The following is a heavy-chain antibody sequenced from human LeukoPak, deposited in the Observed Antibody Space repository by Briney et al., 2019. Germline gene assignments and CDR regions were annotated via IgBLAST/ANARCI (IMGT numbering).Heavy chain of an antibody. CDR3: AELGITMIGGV. CDR2: ISSSGSTI. J-gene: IGHJ6*04. CDR1: GFSFSSYN. D-gene: IGHD3-10*02. Sequence: GGSLRLSCAASGFSFSSYNMNWVRQTPGKGLEWVSYISSSGSTIYYADSVKGRFTISRDNAKNSLYLQMNSLRAEDTAVYYCAELGITMIGGVWGKGTTVTISS. V-gene: IGHV3-48*03.